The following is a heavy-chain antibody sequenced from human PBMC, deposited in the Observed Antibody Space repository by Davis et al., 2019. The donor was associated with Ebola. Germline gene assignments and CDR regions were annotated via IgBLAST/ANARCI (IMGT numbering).Heavy chain of an antibody. CDR3: ARMGYAGGYCSGGSCPLFVAEYFQH. J-gene: IGHJ1*01. CDR1: GYSFTSYW. D-gene: IGHD2-15*01. Sequence: PGGSLRLSCKGSGYSFTSYWIGWVRQMPGKGLEWMGIIYPGDSDTRYSPSFQGQVTISADKSISTAYLQWSSLKASETAMYYFARMGYAGGYCSGGSCPLFVAEYFQHWGQGTLVTVSS. CDR2: IYPGDSDT. V-gene: IGHV5-51*01.